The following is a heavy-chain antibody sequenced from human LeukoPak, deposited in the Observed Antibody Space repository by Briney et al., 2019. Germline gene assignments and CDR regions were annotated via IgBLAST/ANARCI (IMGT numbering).Heavy chain of an antibody. CDR1: GFTFSSSW. V-gene: IGHV3-15*07. D-gene: IGHD1-26*01. CDR3: TTDPFSSGSYYIAFDY. Sequence: GGSLRLSCAASGFTFSSSWMNWVRQAPGKGLEWVGRIKSKTDGGTTDYAAPVEGRFTISRDDSKNTLYLQMNSLKTEDTAVYYCTTDPFSSGSYYIAFDYWGQGTLVTVSS. CDR2: IKSKTDGGTT. J-gene: IGHJ4*02.